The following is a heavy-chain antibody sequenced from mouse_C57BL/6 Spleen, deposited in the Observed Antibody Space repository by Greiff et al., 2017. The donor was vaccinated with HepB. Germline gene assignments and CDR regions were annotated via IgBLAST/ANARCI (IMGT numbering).Heavy chain of an antibody. CDR3: AIYYYGSRAWFAY. V-gene: IGHV3-6*01. CDR2: ISYDGSN. D-gene: IGHD1-1*01. J-gene: IGHJ3*01. CDR1: GYSITSGYY. Sequence: EVQLQESGPGLVKPSQSLSLTCSVTGYSITSGYYWNWIRQFPGNKLEWMGYISYDGSNNYNPSLKNRISITRDTSKNQFFLKLNSVTTEDTATYYCAIYYYGSRAWFAYWGQGTLVTVSA.